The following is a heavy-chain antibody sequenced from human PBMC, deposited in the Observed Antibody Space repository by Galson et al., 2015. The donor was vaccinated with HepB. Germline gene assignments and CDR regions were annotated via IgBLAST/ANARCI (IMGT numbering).Heavy chain of an antibody. D-gene: IGHD3-10*01. V-gene: IGHV3-64D*06. CDR2: IRENGAIT. J-gene: IGHJ4*02. CDR1: GFTFRNYA. CDR3: VKVNYGSGSFLDY. Sequence: SLRLSCAGSGFTFRNYAMHWVRQAPGKGLEFVSAIRENGAITYYADSVKDRFNISRDNSKNTLYLQMGNLAPEDTALYYCVKVNYGSGSFLDYWGQGALVTVSS.